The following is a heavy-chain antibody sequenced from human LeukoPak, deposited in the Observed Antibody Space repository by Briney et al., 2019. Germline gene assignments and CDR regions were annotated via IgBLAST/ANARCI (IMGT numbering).Heavy chain of an antibody. CDR1: GYTFTSYG. CDR3: ARAITMIVVVPPDY. CDR2: IIPILGIA. V-gene: IGHV1-69*04. Sequence: SVKVSCTASGYTFTSYGISWVRQAPGQGLEWMGRIIPILGIANYAQKFQGRVTITADKSTSTAYMELSSLRSEDTAVYYCARAITMIVVVPPDYWGQGTLVTVSS. J-gene: IGHJ4*02. D-gene: IGHD3-22*01.